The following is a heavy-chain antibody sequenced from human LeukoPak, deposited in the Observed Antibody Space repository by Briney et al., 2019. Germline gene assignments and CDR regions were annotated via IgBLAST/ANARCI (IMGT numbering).Heavy chain of an antibody. J-gene: IGHJ4*02. CDR2: ITGSTGTT. Sequence: GGSLRLSCAASGFTFGSYAMNWVRQAPGKGLEWVSAITGSTGTTYYADSVKGRFTVSRDNSKNTLYLQVNSLRAEDTAVYYCAREGSDNSGYDLDFWGQGTLVTVSS. CDR3: AREGSDNSGYDLDF. CDR1: GFTFGSYA. V-gene: IGHV3-23*01. D-gene: IGHD3-9*01.